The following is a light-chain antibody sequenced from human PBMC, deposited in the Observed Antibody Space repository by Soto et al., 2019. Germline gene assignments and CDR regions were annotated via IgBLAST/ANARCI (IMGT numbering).Light chain of an antibody. J-gene: IGKJ4*01. Sequence: EIVLTQSPGTLSLSPGERATLSCRASQSVSSSYLAWYQQKHGQAPRLLIYGASGRATGIPDRFSGSGSGTDFTLTISRLEPEDFAVYYCQQYGSSPLTFGGGTKVEIK. V-gene: IGKV3-20*01. CDR3: QQYGSSPLT. CDR1: QSVSSSY. CDR2: GAS.